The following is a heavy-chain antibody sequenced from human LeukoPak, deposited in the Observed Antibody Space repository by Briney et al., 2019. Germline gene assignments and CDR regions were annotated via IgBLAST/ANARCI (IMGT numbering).Heavy chain of an antibody. CDR2: ISYDGSNK. CDR3: ARPWSGSYNWFDP. Sequence: PGGSLRLSCAASGFTFSSYGMHWVRQAPGKGLEWVAVISYDGSNKYYADSVKGRFTISRDSSKITLYLQMNSLRAEDTAVYYCARPWSGSYNWFDPWGQGTLVTVSS. CDR1: GFTFSSYG. J-gene: IGHJ5*02. D-gene: IGHD3-3*01. V-gene: IGHV3-30*03.